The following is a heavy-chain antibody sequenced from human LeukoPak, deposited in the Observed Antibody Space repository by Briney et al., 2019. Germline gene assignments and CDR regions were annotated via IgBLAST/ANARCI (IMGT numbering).Heavy chain of an antibody. J-gene: IGHJ6*02. D-gene: IGHD1-26*01. CDR2: IYCSGST. CDR3: ARGADGGATYYYYYGMDV. Sequence: SETLSLTCTVSGGSISSYYWSWIRQPPGKGLEWIGYIYCSGSTNYNPSLKSRVTISVDTSKNQFSLKLSSVTAADTAVYYCARGADGGATYYYYYGMDVWGQGTTVTVSS. V-gene: IGHV4-59*01. CDR1: GGSISSYY.